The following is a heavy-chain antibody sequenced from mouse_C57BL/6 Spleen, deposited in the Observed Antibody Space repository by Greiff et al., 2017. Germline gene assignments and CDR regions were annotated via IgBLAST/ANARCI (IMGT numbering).Heavy chain of an antibody. D-gene: IGHD4-1*01. CDR2: INPSNGGT. Sequence: QVQLQQSGTALVKPGASVKLSCKASGYTFTSYWLHWVKQRPGQGLEWIGNINPSNGGTNYNEKFKSKATLTVDKSSSTAYMQLSSLTSEDSAVYYCARSRTGTGYYYAMDYWGQGTSVTVAS. V-gene: IGHV1-53*01. CDR3: ARSRTGTGYYYAMDY. J-gene: IGHJ4*01. CDR1: GYTFTSYW.